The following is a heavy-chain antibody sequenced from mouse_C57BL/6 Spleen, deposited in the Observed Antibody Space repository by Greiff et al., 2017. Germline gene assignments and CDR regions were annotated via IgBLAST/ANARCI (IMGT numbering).Heavy chain of an antibody. D-gene: IGHD2-5*01. CDR3: ARRYYSNYGLAY. Sequence: VKLQVSGAELVKPGASVKMSCKASGYTFTTYPIEWMKQNPGKSLEWIGNFHPYNDDTKYNEKFKGKATLTVETSSSTVYLELSRLTSDDSAVYYCARRYYSNYGLAYWGQVTLVTVSA. CDR2: FHPYNDDT. V-gene: IGHV1-47*01. J-gene: IGHJ3*01. CDR1: GYTFTTYP.